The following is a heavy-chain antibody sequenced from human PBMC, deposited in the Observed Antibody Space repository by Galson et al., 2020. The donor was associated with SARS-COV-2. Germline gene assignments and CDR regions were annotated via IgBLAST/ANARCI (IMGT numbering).Heavy chain of an antibody. CDR1: GFTFSDYY. Sequence: GESLKISCVASGFTFSDYYMTWFRQAPGKGLEWLSYISSYSSYTDYADSVKGRFTISRDNAENSLYLQMNNLRAEDTAVYYCARDTVVTPYYYYYMDVWGKGTTVTVSS. CDR2: ISSYSSYT. D-gene: IGHD2-15*01. CDR3: ARDTVVTPYYYYYMDV. J-gene: IGHJ6*03. V-gene: IGHV3-11*06.